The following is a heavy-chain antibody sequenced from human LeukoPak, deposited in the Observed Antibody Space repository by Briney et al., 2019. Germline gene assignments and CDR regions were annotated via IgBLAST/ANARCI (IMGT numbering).Heavy chain of an antibody. CDR1: GGSISNSY. CDR2: IYYSGST. V-gene: IGHV4-59*01. J-gene: IGHJ4*02. D-gene: IGHD5-12*01. CDR3: ARDNGREATTFDY. Sequence: SETLSLTCTVSGGSISNSYWSWIRQPPGKGLEWIGYIYYSGSTNYNPSLKSRVTISVDTSKNQFSLKLSSVTAADTAVYYCARDNGREATTFDYWGQGTLVTVSS.